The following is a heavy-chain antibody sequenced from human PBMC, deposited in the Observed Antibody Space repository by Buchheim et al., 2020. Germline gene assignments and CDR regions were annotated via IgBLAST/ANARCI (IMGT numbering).Heavy chain of an antibody. V-gene: IGHV3-23*01. Sequence: EVQLLESGGGLVQPGGSLRLSCAASGFTFSSYAMSWVRQAPGKGLEWVSAISGSGGSTYYADSVKGRVTISRDNSKNTLYLEMNSLRAEDTAVYYCAKAYDSSGYYYYYYGMDVWGQGTT. J-gene: IGHJ6*02. CDR3: AKAYDSSGYYYYYYGMDV. CDR1: GFTFSSYA. D-gene: IGHD3-22*01. CDR2: ISGSGGST.